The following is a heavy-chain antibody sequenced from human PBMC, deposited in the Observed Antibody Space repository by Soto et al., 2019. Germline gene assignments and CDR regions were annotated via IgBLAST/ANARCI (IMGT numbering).Heavy chain of an antibody. J-gene: IGHJ6*02. CDR3: ARSIVGATQTYYYYYGMDV. CDR1: GGTFSSYA. D-gene: IGHD1-26*01. CDR2: IIPIFGTA. Sequence: SVKVSCKASGGTFSSYAISWVRQAPGQGLEWMGGIIPIFGTANCAQKFQGRVTITADEPTSTAYMELSSLRSEDTAVYYCARSIVGATQTYYYYYGMDVWGQGTTVTDSS. V-gene: IGHV1-69*13.